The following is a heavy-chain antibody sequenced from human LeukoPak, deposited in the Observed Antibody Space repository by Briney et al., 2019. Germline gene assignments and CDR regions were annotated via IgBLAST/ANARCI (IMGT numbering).Heavy chain of an antibody. V-gene: IGHV3-48*01. J-gene: IGHJ6*03. CDR2: ISSSSNTI. CDR1: GFTFSSYS. Sequence: GGSLRLSCAASGFTFSSYSMNWVRQAPGKGLEWVSYISSSSNTIYYADSVKGRFTISRDNAKNSLYLQMNSLRAEDTAVYYCARAPAMILRPNYMDVWGKGTTVTVSS. CDR3: ARAPAMILRPNYMDV. D-gene: IGHD3-3*01.